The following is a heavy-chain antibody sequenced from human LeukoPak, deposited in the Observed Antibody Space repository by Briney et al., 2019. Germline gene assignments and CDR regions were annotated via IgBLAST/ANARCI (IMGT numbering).Heavy chain of an antibody. CDR3: ARDSSSWYGRDWFDP. Sequence: ASVKVSCKASGYTFTSYAMNWVRHAPGQGLEWMGWINTNTGNPTYAQGFTGRFVFSLDTSVSTAYLQISSLKAEDTAVYYCARDSSSWYGRDWFDPWGQGTLVTVSS. CDR2: INTNTGNP. J-gene: IGHJ5*02. CDR1: GYTFTSYA. V-gene: IGHV7-4-1*02. D-gene: IGHD6-13*01.